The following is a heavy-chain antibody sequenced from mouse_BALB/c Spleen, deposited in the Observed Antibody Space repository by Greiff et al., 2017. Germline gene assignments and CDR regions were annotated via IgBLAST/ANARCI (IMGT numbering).Heavy chain of an antibody. CDR1: GFTFSDYY. Sequence: EVHLVESGGGLVKPGGSLKLSCAASGFTFSDYYMYWVRQTPEKRLEWVATISDGGSYTYYPDSVKGRFTISRDNAKNNLYLQMSSLKSEDTAMYYCARDRVTTRYYAMDYWGQGTSVTVSS. CDR3: ARDRVTTRYYAMDY. V-gene: IGHV5-4*02. J-gene: IGHJ4*01. CDR2: ISDGGSYT. D-gene: IGHD2-2*01.